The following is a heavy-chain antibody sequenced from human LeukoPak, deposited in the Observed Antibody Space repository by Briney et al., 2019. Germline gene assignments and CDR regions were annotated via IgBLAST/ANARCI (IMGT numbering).Heavy chain of an antibody. CDR3: ARQGTTVVTPPYSWFDP. J-gene: IGHJ5*02. CDR2: INPSGGST. CDR1: GYSFTSYY. V-gene: IGHV1-46*01. D-gene: IGHD4-23*01. Sequence: ASVKVSCKASGYSFTSYYMHWVRQAPGQGLEWMGIINPSGGSTSYAQKFQGRVTMTRDTSTSTVYMELSSLRSEDTAVYYCARQGTTVVTPPYSWFDPWGQGTLVIVSS.